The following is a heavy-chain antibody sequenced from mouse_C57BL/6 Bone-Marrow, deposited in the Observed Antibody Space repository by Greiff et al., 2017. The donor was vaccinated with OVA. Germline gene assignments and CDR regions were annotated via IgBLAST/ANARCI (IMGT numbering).Heavy chain of an antibody. V-gene: IGHV5-12*01. CDR2: ISNGGGST. CDR1: GFTFSDYY. D-gene: IGHD1-1*01. Sequence: EVHLVESGGGLVQPGGSLKLSCAASGFTFSDYYMYWVRQTPEKRLEWVAYISNGGGSTYYPDTVKGRFTISRDNAKNTLYLQMSRLKSEDTAMYYCARQRGSYYYGSSYFAMDYWGQGTSVTVSS. J-gene: IGHJ4*01. CDR3: ARQRGSYYYGSSYFAMDY.